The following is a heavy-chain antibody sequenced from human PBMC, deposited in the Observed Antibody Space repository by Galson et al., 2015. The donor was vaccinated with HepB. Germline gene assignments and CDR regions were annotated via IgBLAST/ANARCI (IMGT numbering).Heavy chain of an antibody. CDR2: ISSSSSTI. J-gene: IGHJ4*02. CDR3: ARDKGYYGSGSSLSDY. D-gene: IGHD3-10*01. Sequence: SLRLSCAASGFTFSSYSMNWVRQAPGKGLEWVSYISSSSSTIYYADSVKGRFTISRDNAKNSLYLQMNSLRAEDTAVYYCARDKGYYGSGSSLSDYWGQGTLVTVSS. V-gene: IGHV3-48*04. CDR1: GFTFSSYS.